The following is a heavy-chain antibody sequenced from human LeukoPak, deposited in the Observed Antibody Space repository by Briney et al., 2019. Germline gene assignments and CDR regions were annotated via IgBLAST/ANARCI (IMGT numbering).Heavy chain of an antibody. Sequence: GGSLRLSCAASGFTFSSYVMHWVRQAPGKGLEWVAFISYDGGNKYYADSVKGRFTISRDNSKNTLYLQMNSLRTEDTAVYYCAKDLGYSGSYIDCWGQGTLDTVSS. V-gene: IGHV3-30*18. CDR1: GFTFSSYV. CDR2: ISYDGGNK. D-gene: IGHD1-26*01. J-gene: IGHJ4*02. CDR3: AKDLGYSGSYIDC.